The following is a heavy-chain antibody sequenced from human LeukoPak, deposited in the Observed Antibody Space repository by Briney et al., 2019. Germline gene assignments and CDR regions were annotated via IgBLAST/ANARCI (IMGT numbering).Heavy chain of an antibody. CDR1: GYTFTSYA. CDR3: ARRYCTNGVCFPGAFDI. V-gene: IGHV7-4-1*02. J-gene: IGHJ3*02. CDR2: INTNTGNP. D-gene: IGHD2-8*01. Sequence: ASVKVSCKASGYTFTSYAMNWVRQAPGQGLEWMGWINTNTGNPTYAQGFAGRFVFSLDTSVSTAYLQISSLKAEDTAVYYCARRYCTNGVCFPGAFDIWGQGTMVTVSS.